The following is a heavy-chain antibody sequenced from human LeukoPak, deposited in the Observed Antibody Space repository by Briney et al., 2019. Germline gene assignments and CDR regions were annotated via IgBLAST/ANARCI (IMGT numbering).Heavy chain of an antibody. CDR2: IYGGGST. CDR1: GFTFITYG. Sequence: GGSLRLSCAASGFTFITYGMHWVRQAPGKGLEWVSVIYGGGSTYYADSVKGRFTISRDNSKNTVYLQMNSLRAEDAAVYYCARVQRSSNWFDPWGQGTLVTVSS. CDR3: ARVQRSSNWFDP. D-gene: IGHD5-24*01. V-gene: IGHV3-53*01. J-gene: IGHJ5*02.